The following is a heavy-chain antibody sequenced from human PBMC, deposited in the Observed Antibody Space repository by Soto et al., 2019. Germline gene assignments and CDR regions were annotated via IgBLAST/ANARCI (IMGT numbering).Heavy chain of an antibody. CDR1: GAPITINY. D-gene: IGHD2-15*01. CDR3: ARDAGGPCDH. J-gene: IGHJ4*01. V-gene: IGHV4-59*01. Sequence: LSLTCTVSGAPITINYWSWIRQAPGKGLEWIGYIYYSGSTTYNPSLKSRVTMSADASKDQFSLKLNSVTAADTAVYYCARDAGGPCDHWGPGILVTVSS. CDR2: IYYSGST.